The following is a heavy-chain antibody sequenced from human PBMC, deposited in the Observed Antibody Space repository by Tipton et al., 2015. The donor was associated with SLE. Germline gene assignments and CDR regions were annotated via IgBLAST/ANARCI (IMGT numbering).Heavy chain of an antibody. CDR3: ARGGEEQWLVRNYYYYMDV. CDR2: ISGSGGST. D-gene: IGHD6-19*01. CDR1: GFTFSSYE. J-gene: IGHJ6*03. V-gene: IGHV3-23*01. Sequence: SLRLSCAASGFTFSSYEMNWVRQAPGKGLEWVSAISGSGGSTYYADSVKGRFTISRDNSKNTLYLQMNSLRAEDTAVYYCARGGEEQWLVRNYYYYMDVWGKGTTVTVSS.